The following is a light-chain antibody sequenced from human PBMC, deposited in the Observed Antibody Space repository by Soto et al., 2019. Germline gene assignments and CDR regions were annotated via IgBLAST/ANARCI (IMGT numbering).Light chain of an antibody. CDR3: CSYAGSYTFARNV. CDR1: SSDVAIYNY. CDR2: DVS. Sequence: QSVLTQPRSVSRSPGQSVTISCTGTSSDVAIYNYISWYQQHPGEAPKLMIHDVSERPSGVPDRFSGSKSGNTASLTISGLQAEDEADYYCCSYAGSYTFARNVFGTGTRSPS. V-gene: IGLV2-11*01. J-gene: IGLJ1*01.